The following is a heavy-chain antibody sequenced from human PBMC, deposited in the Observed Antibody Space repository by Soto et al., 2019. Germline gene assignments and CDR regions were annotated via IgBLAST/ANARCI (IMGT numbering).Heavy chain of an antibody. D-gene: IGHD6-19*01. CDR2: IQQDGSEK. CDR1: RFAFSTYW. CDR3: ARGGRITASGWFDF. J-gene: IGHJ4*02. V-gene: IGHV3-7*03. Sequence: PGGSLRLSCAASRFAFSTYWMSWVRQAPGKGLEWVANIQQDGSEKYYVDSVKGRFTISRDNAENSLYLQMNSLRAEDTAVYYWARGGRITASGWFDFWGEGTQVTVS.